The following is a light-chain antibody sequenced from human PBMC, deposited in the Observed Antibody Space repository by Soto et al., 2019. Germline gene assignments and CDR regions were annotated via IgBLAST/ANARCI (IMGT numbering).Light chain of an antibody. V-gene: IGKV1-27*01. CDR2: GAS. Sequence: DIQMTQSPPSLSASVGDRVTITCRASQGIGNYLAWYQQKPGKVPKLLIYGASTLQSGLPSRFSGSGSGTDFTLTISRLRPEDDATYYCQKYDRAPRTFGPGTRVDIK. CDR1: QGIGNY. J-gene: IGKJ1*01. CDR3: QKYDRAPRT.